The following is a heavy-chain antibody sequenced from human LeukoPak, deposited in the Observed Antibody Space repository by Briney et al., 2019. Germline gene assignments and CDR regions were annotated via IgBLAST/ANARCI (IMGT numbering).Heavy chain of an antibody. CDR2: ISYGGSNK. D-gene: IGHD3-22*01. V-gene: IGHV3-30*04. J-gene: IGHJ4*02. Sequence: GRSLRLSCAASGFTFSSYAMHWVRQAPGKGLEGVAVISYGGSNKFYAESVKGRFTISRDNSKNRLYLQVNSVRSQDTTVYYFARGQFRLSDFDSSGFDYWGEGTVVTVSS. CDR3: ARGQFRLSDFDSSGFDY. CDR1: GFTFSSYA.